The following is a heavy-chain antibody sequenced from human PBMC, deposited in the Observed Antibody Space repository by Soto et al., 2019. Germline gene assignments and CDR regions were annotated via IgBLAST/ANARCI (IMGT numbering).Heavy chain of an antibody. Sequence: SETLSLTCAVYGGSFSGYYWSWIRQPPGKGLEWIGEINHSGSTNYNPSLKSRVTISVDTSKNQFSLKLSSVNAADTAAYDCARGDGAAAGPYFDYWGQGTLVTVS. CDR2: INHSGST. D-gene: IGHD6-13*01. J-gene: IGHJ4*02. CDR1: GGSFSGYY. CDR3: ARGDGAAAGPYFDY. V-gene: IGHV4-34*01.